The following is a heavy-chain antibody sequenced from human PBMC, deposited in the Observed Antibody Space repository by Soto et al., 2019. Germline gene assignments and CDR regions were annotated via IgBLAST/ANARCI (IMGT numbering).Heavy chain of an antibody. CDR2: ISGSGDTK. D-gene: IGHD2-8*01. CDR3: AKYCSSDVCLDY. Sequence: PXVSLRLSCASSGFTFSSYSMNWVRQAPGKGLEWVSFISGSGDTKYYADSVKGRFTISRDNAKNSLYLQMSSLRDEDTAVYYCAKYCSSDVCLDYWGQGTLVTVSS. CDR1: GFTFSSYS. J-gene: IGHJ4*02. V-gene: IGHV3-48*02.